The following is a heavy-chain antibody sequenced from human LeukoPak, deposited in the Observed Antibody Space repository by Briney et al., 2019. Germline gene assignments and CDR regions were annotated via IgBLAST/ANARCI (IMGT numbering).Heavy chain of an antibody. J-gene: IGHJ4*02. CDR2: INPSGGST. CDR1: GYILIRYF. Sequence: ASVKDSCKASGYILIRYFMHWIRQAPGQGFEWMGIINPSGGSTSYAQKFQGRVTMTRDTSTTTVYMELSSLRYEDTAVYYCARDGEDIVAVVAAGRAPFYWGQGTLVTVSS. V-gene: IGHV1-46*01. CDR3: ARDGEDIVAVVAAGRAPFY. D-gene: IGHD2-15*01.